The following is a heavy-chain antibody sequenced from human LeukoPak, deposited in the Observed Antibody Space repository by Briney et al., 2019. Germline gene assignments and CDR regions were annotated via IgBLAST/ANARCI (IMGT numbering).Heavy chain of an antibody. V-gene: IGHV4-39*07. CDR2: IHHRGTT. CDR1: GGSISTNTYY. D-gene: IGHD3-10*01. Sequence: PSETLSLTCIVSGGSISTNTYYWGWIRLPPGKGLEWIGEIHHRGTTYYNPSLRSRATISVDTSKNQFSLRLTSVTAADTAVYYCARVTYNGYQHFDYWGQGNLVTVSS. J-gene: IGHJ4*02. CDR3: ARVTYNGYQHFDY.